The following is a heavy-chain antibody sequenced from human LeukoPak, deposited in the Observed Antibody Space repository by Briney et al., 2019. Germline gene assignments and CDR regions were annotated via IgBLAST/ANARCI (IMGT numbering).Heavy chain of an antibody. CDR2: IYYSGST. CDR3: ARGLRARSYGSGSYYNSGGWFDP. J-gene: IGHJ5*02. CDR1: GGSISSSSYY. V-gene: IGHV4-39*07. D-gene: IGHD3-10*01. Sequence: SETLSLTCTVSGGSISSSSYYWGWIRQPPGKGLEWIGSIYYSGSTYYNPSLKSRVTISVDTSKNQFSLKLSSVTAADTAVYYCARGLRARSYGSGSYYNSGGWFDPWGQGTLVTVSS.